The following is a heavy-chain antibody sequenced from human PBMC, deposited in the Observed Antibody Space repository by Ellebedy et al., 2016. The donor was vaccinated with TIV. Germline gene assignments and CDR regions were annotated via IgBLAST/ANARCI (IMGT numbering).Heavy chain of an antibody. D-gene: IGHD6-13*01. Sequence: PGGSLRLSCAASGFAFSSFAMTWVRQAPGKGLEWVSVISGRSGTTHYADSVKGRFTISRDNSKNMVYLQMNSLRAEDTAVYYCAKDSISSAASCLDYWGQGTLVTVSS. CDR1: GFAFSSFA. J-gene: IGHJ4*02. CDR2: ISGRSGTT. CDR3: AKDSISSAASCLDY. V-gene: IGHV3-23*01.